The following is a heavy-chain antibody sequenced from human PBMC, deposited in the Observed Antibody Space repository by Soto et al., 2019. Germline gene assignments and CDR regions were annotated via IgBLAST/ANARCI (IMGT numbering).Heavy chain of an antibody. CDR1: GFTVSSNY. Sequence: EVQLVETGGGLIQPGGSLRLSWAASGFTVSSNYMSWVRQAPGKGLEWVSVIYSGGSTYYADSVKGRFTISRDNSKNTLYLQMNSLRAEDTAVYYCSTVAGRVYYFDYWGQGTLVTVSS. J-gene: IGHJ4*02. V-gene: IGHV3-53*02. D-gene: IGHD6-19*01. CDR2: IYSGGST. CDR3: STVAGRVYYFDY.